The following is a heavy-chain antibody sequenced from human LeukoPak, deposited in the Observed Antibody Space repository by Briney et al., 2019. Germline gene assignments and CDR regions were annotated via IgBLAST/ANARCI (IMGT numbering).Heavy chain of an antibody. CDR2: ISSSSSYI. CDR3: ARDSGSYWFDY. D-gene: IGHD1-26*01. Sequence: GGSLRLSCAASGFTFSSYSMSWVRQAPGKGLEWVSSISSSSSYIYYADSVKGRFTISRDNAKNSLYLQMNSLRAEDTAVYYCARDSGSYWFDYWGQGTLVTVSS. CDR1: GFTFSSYS. J-gene: IGHJ4*02. V-gene: IGHV3-21*01.